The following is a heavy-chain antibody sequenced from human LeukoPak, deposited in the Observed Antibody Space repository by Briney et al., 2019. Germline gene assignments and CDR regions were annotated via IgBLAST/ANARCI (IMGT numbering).Heavy chain of an antibody. CDR3: TSFGEGAGAFDI. J-gene: IGHJ3*02. D-gene: IGHD3-10*01. V-gene: IGHV1-18*01. Sequence: ASVKVSCKASGYTFTSYGISWVRQAPGQGLEWMGWISAYNGNTNYAQKLQGRVTMTTDTSTSTAYMELRSLRSDDTAVYYCTSFGEGAGAFDIWGQGTMVTVSS. CDR2: ISAYNGNT. CDR1: GYTFTSYG.